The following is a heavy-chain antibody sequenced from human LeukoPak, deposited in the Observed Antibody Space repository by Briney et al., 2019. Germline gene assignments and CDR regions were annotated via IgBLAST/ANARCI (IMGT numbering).Heavy chain of an antibody. CDR3: AGDRNSDWYSPLDY. CDR2: ITATGDTA. J-gene: IGHJ4*02. V-gene: IGHV3-23*01. D-gene: IGHD6-19*01. CDR1: GFTFTKCA. Sequence: GGSLRLSCVASGFTFTKCAMSWVRQAPGKGLEWVAVITATGDTAYYADSVKGRFTISRDNSRNTVYMQMDSLRAEDTAIYFCAGDRNSDWYSPLDYWGQGTQVTVSP.